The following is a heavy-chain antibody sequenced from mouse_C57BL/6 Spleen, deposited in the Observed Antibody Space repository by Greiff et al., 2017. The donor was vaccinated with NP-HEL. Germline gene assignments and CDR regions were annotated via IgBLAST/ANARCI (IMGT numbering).Heavy chain of an antibody. J-gene: IGHJ1*03. CDR2: INPRGGYT. V-gene: IGHV1-4*01. CDR1: GYTFTSYK. D-gene: IGHD2-4*01. CDR3: ARAPYDYDGWYFDV. Sequence: VQLQQSGAELARPGASVKMSCKASGYTFTSYKMHWVKQRPGQGLEWIGYINPRGGYTKYNQKFKDKATLTANKSSNTAYMQLSSLTSEDSAVYYDARAPYDYDGWYFDVWGTRTTVTVSS.